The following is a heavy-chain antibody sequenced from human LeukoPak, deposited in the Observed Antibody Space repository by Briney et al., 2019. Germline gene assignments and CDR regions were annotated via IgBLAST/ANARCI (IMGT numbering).Heavy chain of an antibody. J-gene: IGHJ2*01. Sequence: GGSLRLSCAASGFTFSSYSMNWVRQAPGKGLEWVSSISSSSSYIYYADSVKGRFTISRDSARNSLYLQVNSLRAEDTAVYYCARDGLAAATLHWCFDLWGRGTLVTVSS. D-gene: IGHD2-15*01. CDR3: ARDGLAAATLHWCFDL. V-gene: IGHV3-21*01. CDR1: GFTFSSYS. CDR2: ISSSSSYI.